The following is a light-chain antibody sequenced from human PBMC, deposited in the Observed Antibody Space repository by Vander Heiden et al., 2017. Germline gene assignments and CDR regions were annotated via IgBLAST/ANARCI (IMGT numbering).Light chain of an antibody. CDR2: GTG. J-gene: IGLJ3*02. CDR3: QSYDSSLSGSRV. CDR1: SANIGAGYG. V-gene: IGLV1-40*01. Sequence: QSVLTQPPSVSGAPGKRATIPCTGSSANIGAGYGVHWYQQLPGTAPKILIYGTGNRPSGVPDRFSGSKSGSSASLAITGLQAEDEADYYCQSYDSSLSGSRVFGGGTKLTVL.